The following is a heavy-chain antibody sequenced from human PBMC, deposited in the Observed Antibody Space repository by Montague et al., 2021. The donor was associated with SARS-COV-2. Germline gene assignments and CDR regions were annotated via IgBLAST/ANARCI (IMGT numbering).Heavy chain of an antibody. CDR1: GGSISSSRYY. D-gene: IGHD5-12*01. V-gene: IGHV4-39*01. CDR2: IYYSGST. Sequence: SETLSLTCTVSGGSISSSRYYWGLIRQLPGTRLEWIGCIYYSGSTYYTPSIKSLVTLSVDTSKNQCYLKLSSVTAADTAVSYCSRHERQWLRLYACYFDYWGQGTLVTVAS. J-gene: IGHJ4*02. CDR3: SRHERQWLRLYACYFDY.